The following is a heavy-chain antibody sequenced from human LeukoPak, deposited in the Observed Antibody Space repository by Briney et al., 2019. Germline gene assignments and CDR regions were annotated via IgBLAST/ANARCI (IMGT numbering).Heavy chain of an antibody. CDR3: AKDRIYYDSSGSPLVY. J-gene: IGHJ4*02. CDR2: ISGSDGNT. CDR1: GVTFSRYA. Sequence: GGSLRLPCAASGVTFSRYAMSGVRQAPGKGLEGVSAISGSDGNTYSAASVKGRFTISRDNSKNTVYLRMNSLRAEDTAVYYCAKDRIYYDSSGSPLVYWGQGTLVTVSS. D-gene: IGHD3-22*01. V-gene: IGHV3-23*01.